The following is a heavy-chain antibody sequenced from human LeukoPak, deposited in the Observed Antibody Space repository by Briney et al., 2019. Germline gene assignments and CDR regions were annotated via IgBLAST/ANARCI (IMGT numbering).Heavy chain of an antibody. CDR2: ISYDGSNK. J-gene: IGHJ4*02. Sequence: GGSLRLSCAASGFSFSNYSMHWVRQTPGKGLEWVAVISYDGSNKYYADSVKGRFTISRDNSKNTLYLQMNSLRAEDTAVYYCAKGRYYFDYWGQGTLVTVSS. CDR3: AKGRYYFDY. CDR1: GFSFSNYS. D-gene: IGHD4-17*01. V-gene: IGHV3-30*18.